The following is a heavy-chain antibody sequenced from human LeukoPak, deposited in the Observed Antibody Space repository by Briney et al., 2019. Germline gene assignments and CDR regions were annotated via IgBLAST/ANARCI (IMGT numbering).Heavy chain of an antibody. Sequence: SETLSLTCTVSGGSISSHYWNWIRQPPGRGLEWIGYIYYSGSTNYNPSLKSRVTISVDTSKNQFSLKLSSVTAADTAVYYCARETTVVTPGRSDVFDIWGQGTMITVSS. CDR3: ARETTVVTPGRSDVFDI. J-gene: IGHJ3*02. V-gene: IGHV4-59*11. D-gene: IGHD4-23*01. CDR2: IYYSGST. CDR1: GGSISSHY.